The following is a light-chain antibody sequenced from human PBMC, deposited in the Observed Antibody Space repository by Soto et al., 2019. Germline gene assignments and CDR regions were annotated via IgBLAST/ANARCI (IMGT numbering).Light chain of an antibody. CDR1: QSISSW. V-gene: IGKV1-5*03. J-gene: IGKJ2*03. Sequence: DIQMTQSPSTLSASVGDRVTITCRASQSISSWLAWYQQKPGKAPNLLIYKAYTLGSGGPSRFSGGGSETEFTLLISSLQHDDFATYYCQQHSSSSPYSFGQGTKLEI. CDR2: KAY. CDR3: QQHSSSSPYS.